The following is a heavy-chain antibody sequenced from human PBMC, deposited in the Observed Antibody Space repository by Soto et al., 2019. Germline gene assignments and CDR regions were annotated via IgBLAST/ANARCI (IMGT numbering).Heavy chain of an antibody. D-gene: IGHD1-26*01. Sequence: QVQLVQSGAEVKKPGASVKVSCKASGYTFTSYGISWVRQAPGQGLEWMGWISAYNGNTNYAQKLQGRVTMTTDTSTSTAYMELRSRRSDATAVYYCARESSLGRYFTEKNNWFDPWGQGTMVTVSS. V-gene: IGHV1-18*01. J-gene: IGHJ5*02. CDR2: ISAYNGNT. CDR3: ARESSLGRYFTEKNNWFDP. CDR1: GYTFTSYG.